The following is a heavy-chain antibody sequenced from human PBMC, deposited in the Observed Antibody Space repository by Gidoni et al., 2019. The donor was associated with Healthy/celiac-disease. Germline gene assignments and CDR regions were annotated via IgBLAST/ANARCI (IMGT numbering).Heavy chain of an antibody. CDR3: AKDLLWFGELLPFDY. J-gene: IGHJ4*02. D-gene: IGHD3-10*01. Sequence: EVQLLESGGGLVQPGGSLRLSCAASVFTFSSYAMSWVRQAPGKGLQWVSAISGSGGSTYYADSVKGRFTISRDNSKNTLYLQMNSLRAEDTAVYYCAKDLLWFGELLPFDYWGQGTLVTVSS. V-gene: IGHV3-23*01. CDR2: ISGSGGST. CDR1: VFTFSSYA.